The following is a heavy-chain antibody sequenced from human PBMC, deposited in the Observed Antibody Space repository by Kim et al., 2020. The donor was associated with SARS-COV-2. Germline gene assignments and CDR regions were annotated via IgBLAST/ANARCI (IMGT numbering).Heavy chain of an antibody. CDR3: ARVGDYTNYFFDQ. V-gene: IGHV1-46*01. CDR2: INPNSPTT. Sequence: SVKVSCKASGDTFTTYYMHWLRQAPGQGLEWMGRINPNSPTTTYAQRFQGRVTMTSDTSTSTFYMELNSLRSEDTAVYYCARVGDYTNYFFDQWGQGT. J-gene: IGHJ4*02. D-gene: IGHD4-4*01. CDR1: GDTFTTYY.